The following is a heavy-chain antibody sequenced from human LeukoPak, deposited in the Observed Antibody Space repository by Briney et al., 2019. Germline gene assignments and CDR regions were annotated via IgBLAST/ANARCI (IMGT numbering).Heavy chain of an antibody. V-gene: IGHV1-2*02. CDR3: AREGPDYGMDV. CDR2: INPNSRGT. CDR1: GYTFTDYY. J-gene: IGHJ6*02. Sequence: ASVKVSCKASGYTFTDYYMHWVRQAPGQGLEWMGWINPNSRGTDSAQKFQGRFSMTRDASISTAYMELSRLRSDDTAVYYCAREGPDYGMDVWGQGTTVTVSS.